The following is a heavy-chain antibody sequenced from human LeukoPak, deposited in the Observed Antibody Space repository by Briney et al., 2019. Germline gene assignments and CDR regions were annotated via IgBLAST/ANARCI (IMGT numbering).Heavy chain of an antibody. D-gene: IGHD3-10*01. J-gene: IGHJ4*02. CDR1: GFTFSIYA. CDR2: ISSSGGNT. CDR3: AKGTYSYGSGSYYTEAFGEN. V-gene: IGHV3-23*01. Sequence: PGGSLRLSCAASGFTFSIYAMSWVRQAPGKGLEWVSVISSSGGNTYYADSVKGRFTISRDNSKNTLYLQMNSLRAEDTGVYYCAKGTYSYGSGSYYTEAFGENWGQGTLVTVSS.